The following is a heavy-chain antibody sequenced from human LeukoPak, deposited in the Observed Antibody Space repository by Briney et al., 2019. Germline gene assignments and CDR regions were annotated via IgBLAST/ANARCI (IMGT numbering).Heavy chain of an antibody. CDR3: GRDASYYDSSGKFDY. J-gene: IGHJ4*02. CDR1: GESFSGYY. V-gene: IGHV4-34*01. Sequence: SETLSLTCAVYGESFSGYYWSGIRQPPAKGVECLMGINHSGSTHYNPSLKSRVTISVETSKNQFSLKMSLVTAADPAVYYGGRDASYYDSSGKFDYWGQGTLVTVSS. D-gene: IGHD3-22*01. CDR2: INHSGST.